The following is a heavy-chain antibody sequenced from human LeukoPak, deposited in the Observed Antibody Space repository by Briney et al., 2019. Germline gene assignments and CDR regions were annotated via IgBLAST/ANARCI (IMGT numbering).Heavy chain of an antibody. D-gene: IGHD3-16*01. CDR1: GGSISSSSYY. CDR2: IYYSGST. J-gene: IGHJ4*02. Sequence: SETLSLTCTVSGGSISSSSYYWGWIRQPPGKGLEWIGSIYYSGSTYYNPSLKSRVTISVDTSKNQFSLKLSSVTAADTAVYYCARLRMGINDYWGQGTLVTVSS. V-gene: IGHV4-39*07. CDR3: ARLRMGINDY.